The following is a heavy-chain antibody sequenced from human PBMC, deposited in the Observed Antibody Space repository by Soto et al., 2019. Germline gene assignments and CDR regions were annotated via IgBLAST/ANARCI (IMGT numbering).Heavy chain of an antibody. Sequence: ASVKVSCKASGYTFTSYDINWVRQATGQGLEWMGWMNPNSGNTGDAQKFQGRVTMTRNTSISTAYMELGSLRSEDTAVYYCARGRWAAAADDAFDIWGQGTMVTVSS. CDR2: MNPNSGNT. J-gene: IGHJ3*02. V-gene: IGHV1-8*01. CDR3: ARGRWAAAADDAFDI. CDR1: GYTFTSYD. D-gene: IGHD6-13*01.